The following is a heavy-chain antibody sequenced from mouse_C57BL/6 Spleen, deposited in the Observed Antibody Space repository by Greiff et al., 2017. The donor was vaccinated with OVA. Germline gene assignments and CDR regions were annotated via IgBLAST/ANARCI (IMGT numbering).Heavy chain of an antibody. V-gene: IGHV1-82*01. D-gene: IGHD2-2*01. Sequence: VKLMESGPELVKPGASVKISCKASGYAFSSSWMNWVKQRPGKGLEWIGRIYPGDGDTNYNGKFKGKATLTADKSSSTAYMQLSSLTSEDSAVYFCARSGGYDPYAMDYWGQGTSVTVSS. CDR2: IYPGDGDT. CDR1: GYAFSSSW. J-gene: IGHJ4*01. CDR3: ARSGGYDPYAMDY.